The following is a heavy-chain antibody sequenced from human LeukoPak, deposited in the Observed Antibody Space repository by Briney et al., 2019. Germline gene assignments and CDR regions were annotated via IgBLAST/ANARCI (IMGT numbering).Heavy chain of an antibody. Sequence: GSSVKVSFKASGGTFSSYAISWVRQAPGQGLEWMGGIIPIFGTANYAQKFQGRVTITTDESTSTAYMELSSLRSEDTAVYYCARVRFGFQYTSYYMDVWGKGTTVTVSS. V-gene: IGHV1-69*05. D-gene: IGHD3-10*01. CDR2: IIPIFGTA. CDR1: GGTFSSYA. J-gene: IGHJ6*03. CDR3: ARVRFGFQYTSYYMDV.